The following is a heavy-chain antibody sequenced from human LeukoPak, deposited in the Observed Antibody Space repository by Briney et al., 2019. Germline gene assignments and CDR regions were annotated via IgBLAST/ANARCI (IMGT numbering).Heavy chain of an antibody. D-gene: IGHD3-3*01. CDR3: ARDWSGYYSYSGVDY. Sequence: GGSLRLSCAASGFTFSSYSMNWVRQAPGKGLEWVSSISSSSSYIYYADSVKGRFTISRDNAKNSLYLQMNSLRAEDTAVYYCARDWSGYYSYSGVDYWGQGTLDTVSS. CDR2: ISSSSSYI. V-gene: IGHV3-21*01. CDR1: GFTFSSYS. J-gene: IGHJ4*02.